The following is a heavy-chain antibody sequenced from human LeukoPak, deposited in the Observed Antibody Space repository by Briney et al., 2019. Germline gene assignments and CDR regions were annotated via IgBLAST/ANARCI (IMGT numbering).Heavy chain of an antibody. CDR2: IKSKTDGGTT. CDR1: GFTFINAW. CDR3: TTDIGIIGYGFDY. J-gene: IGHJ4*02. D-gene: IGHD3-16*02. V-gene: IGHV3-15*01. Sequence: GGSLRLSCAASGFTFINAWLSGVAQAPGKGLDWLGRIKSKTDGGTTDYAAPVKGRFTISRDDSKNTLYLQMNSLKTEDTAVYYCTTDIGIIGYGFDYWGQGTLVTVSS.